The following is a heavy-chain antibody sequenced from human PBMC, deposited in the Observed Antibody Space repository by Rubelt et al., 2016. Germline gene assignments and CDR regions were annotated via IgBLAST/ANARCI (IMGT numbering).Heavy chain of an antibody. D-gene: IGHD2-21*02. Sequence: QLQLQESGPGLVKPSETLSLTCTVSGGSISSSSYYWGWIRQPPGKGLEWIGSIYHSGGTYFNPSLKGRVTISVDTSKNQFSLKLSSVTAADTAVYYCARGHEFPEMTALWHWGQGTLVTVSS. CDR2: IYHSGGT. CDR3: ARGHEFPEMTALWH. J-gene: IGHJ1*01. V-gene: IGHV4-39*07. CDR1: GGSISSSSYY.